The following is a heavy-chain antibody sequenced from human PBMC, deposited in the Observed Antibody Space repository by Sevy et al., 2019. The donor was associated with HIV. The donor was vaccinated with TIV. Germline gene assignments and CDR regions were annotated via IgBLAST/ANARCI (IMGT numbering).Heavy chain of an antibody. Sequence: SETLSLTCAVSGYSISSGYFWGWIRQPPGKGLEWIGPISHTGNTFYNPSFNSRVTISVDTSKNQFSLKVNSVTAADTAVYYCARVKTFGGNDYWGQGTLVTVSS. V-gene: IGHV4-38-2*01. D-gene: IGHD3-16*01. CDR2: ISHTGNT. J-gene: IGHJ4*02. CDR1: GYSISSGYF. CDR3: ARVKTFGGNDY.